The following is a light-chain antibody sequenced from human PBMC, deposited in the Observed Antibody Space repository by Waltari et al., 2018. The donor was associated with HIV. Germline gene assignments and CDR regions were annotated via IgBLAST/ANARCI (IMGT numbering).Light chain of an antibody. CDR2: GVD. Sequence: QSALTQPSSMSGSPGQSITIPCTCSRLDISLHAFVSWSLHLPATVPQLIIYGVDRQPPGITSRFSASKTGDVASLTISGLRAEDEADYYCTSHTLTRILLFGGGTRLTVL. CDR1: RLDISLHAF. CDR3: TSHTLTRILL. J-gene: IGLJ3*02. V-gene: IGLV2-14*01.